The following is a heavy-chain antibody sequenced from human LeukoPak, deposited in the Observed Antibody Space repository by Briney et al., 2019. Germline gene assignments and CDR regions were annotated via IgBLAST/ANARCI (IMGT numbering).Heavy chain of an antibody. Sequence: ASVKVSCKASGYTLTAYYMHWVRQAPGQGFEWMGWINPNRGDTNYAQKFQDRVTMTRDTSISTAYMEMSRLRSDDTAVYYCARGVRSYSSDWAPWGQGTLVTVSS. CDR3: ARGVRSYSSDWAP. CDR1: GYTLTAYY. J-gene: IGHJ5*02. V-gene: IGHV1-2*02. D-gene: IGHD6-19*01. CDR2: INPNRGDT.